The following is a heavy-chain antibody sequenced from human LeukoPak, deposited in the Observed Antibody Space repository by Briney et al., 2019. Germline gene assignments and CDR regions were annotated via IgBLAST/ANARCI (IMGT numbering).Heavy chain of an antibody. CDR1: GYTFTSYG. CDR2: ISAYNGNT. D-gene: IGHD2-2*02. J-gene: IGHJ6*02. V-gene: IGHV1-18*01. Sequence: ASVKVSCKASGYTFTSYGVSWVRQAPGQGLEWMGWISAYNGNTNYAQKLQGRVTMTTDTSTSTAYVELRSLRSDDTAVYYCARKALYPYYYGMDVWGQGTTVTVSS. CDR3: ARKALYPYYYGMDV.